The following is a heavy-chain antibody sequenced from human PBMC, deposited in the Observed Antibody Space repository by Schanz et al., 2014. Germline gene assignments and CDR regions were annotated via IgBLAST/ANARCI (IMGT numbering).Heavy chain of an antibody. V-gene: IGHV3-23*01. J-gene: IGHJ4*02. CDR3: ARGGPAYYFDD. CDR1: GFSVSSYA. Sequence: EVQMLQSGGGLVQPGGSLRLSCVISGFSVSSYAMSWVRQTPERGLEWVSAISADGASKFHIDSVRGRFTISRDDSKNTVYMQMNSLRAEDTAVYYYARGGPAYYFDDWGQGTLVTVSS. CDR2: ISADGASK.